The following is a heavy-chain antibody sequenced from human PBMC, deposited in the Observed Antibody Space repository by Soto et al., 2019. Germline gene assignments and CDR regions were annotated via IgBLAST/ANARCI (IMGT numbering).Heavy chain of an antibody. CDR3: ARRGVSYYDSSGYYHY. V-gene: IGHV1-69*13. CDR2: IIPIFGTA. CDR1: GGTFSSYA. Sequence: GASVKVSCKASGGTFSSYAISWVRQAPGQGLEWMGGIIPIFGTANYAQKFQGRVTITADESTSTAYMELSSLRSEDTAVYYCARRGVSYYDSSGYYHYWGQGTLVTVSS. J-gene: IGHJ4*02. D-gene: IGHD3-22*01.